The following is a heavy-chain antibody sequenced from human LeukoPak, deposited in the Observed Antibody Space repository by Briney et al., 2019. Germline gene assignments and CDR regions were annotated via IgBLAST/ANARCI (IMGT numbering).Heavy chain of an antibody. J-gene: IGHJ1*01. Sequence: SETLSLTCGVFGVSINDYYWSWIRQSPGKGLEWIGEIGHTEGTRYNPSLESRVTMSVGTSENQLSLKLIFVTAADTAVYYCARIRCGHSGSVCYNHWGLGTLVTVSS. CDR2: IGHTEGT. CDR1: GVSINDYY. V-gene: IGHV4-34*01. D-gene: IGHD3-9*01. CDR3: ARIRCGHSGSVCYNH.